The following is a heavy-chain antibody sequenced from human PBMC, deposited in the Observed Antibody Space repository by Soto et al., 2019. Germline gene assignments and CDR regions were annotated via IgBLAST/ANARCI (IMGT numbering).Heavy chain of an antibody. J-gene: IGHJ4*02. CDR3: ARFSNYPDY. V-gene: IGHV3-21*01. CDR1: GSTFSTYS. CDR2: ISSSSDYI. D-gene: IGHD3-3*02. Sequence: PGGSLRLSSAASGSTFSTYSMNWVRQAPGKGLEWVSSISSSSDYINYAVSMKGRFTISRDNAKNSLYLQMNSLRVEDTAVYYCARFSNYPDYWGQGTLVTVSS.